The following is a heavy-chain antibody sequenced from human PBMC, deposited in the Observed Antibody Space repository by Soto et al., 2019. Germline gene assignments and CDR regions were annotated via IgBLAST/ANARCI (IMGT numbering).Heavy chain of an antibody. CDR2: ISSSGSTI. CDR1: GFTFSSYE. Sequence: GGSLRLSCAASGFTFSSYEMNWVRQAPGKGLEWVSYISSSGSTIYYADSVKGRFTISRDNAKNSLYLQMNSLRAEDTAVYYCARDLSSYYYYGMDVWGQGTTVTVSS. J-gene: IGHJ6*02. V-gene: IGHV3-48*03. D-gene: IGHD6-13*01. CDR3: ARDLSSYYYYGMDV.